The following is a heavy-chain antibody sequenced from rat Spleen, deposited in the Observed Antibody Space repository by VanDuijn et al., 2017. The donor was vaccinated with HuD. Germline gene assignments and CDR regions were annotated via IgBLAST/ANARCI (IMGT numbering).Heavy chain of an antibody. CDR2: IWAGGST. J-gene: IGHJ4*01. CDR1: GFSLTSNG. V-gene: IGHV2-72*01. D-gene: IGHD3-8*01. CDR3: ARTLSLYYYVMDA. Sequence: QVQLKESGPGLMQPSETLSLTCTVSGFSLTSNGVGWVRQPLGKGLVWMGTIWAGGSTNYNSAVQSRLSISRDTSKSQVFLKMNSLQPEDTGTYYCARTLSLYYYVMDAWGQGASVTVSS.